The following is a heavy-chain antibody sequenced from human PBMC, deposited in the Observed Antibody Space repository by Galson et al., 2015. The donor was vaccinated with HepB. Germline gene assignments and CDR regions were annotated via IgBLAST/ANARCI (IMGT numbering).Heavy chain of an antibody. V-gene: IGHV3-21*01. J-gene: IGHJ4*02. Sequence: SLRLSCAASGFTFSSYSMNWVRQAPGKGLEWVSSISSSSSYIYYADSVKGRFTISRDNAKNSLYLQMNSLRAEDTAVYYCARESPPYYYDSSGPAPDYWGRGTLVTVSS. CDR1: GFTFSSYS. CDR3: ARESPPYYYDSSGPAPDY. CDR2: ISSSSSYI. D-gene: IGHD3-22*01.